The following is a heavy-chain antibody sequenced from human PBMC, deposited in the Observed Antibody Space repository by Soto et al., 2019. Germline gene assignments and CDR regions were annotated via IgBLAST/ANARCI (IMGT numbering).Heavy chain of an antibody. Sequence: KPSETLSLTCTVSGGSISSGGYYWSWIRQHPGKGLEWIGYIYYSGSTYYNPSLKSRVTISVDTSKNQFSLKLSSVTAADTAVYYCAREAVRGVTYYFDYWGQGTLVTVSS. CDR3: AREAVRGVTYYFDY. CDR1: GGSISSGGYY. D-gene: IGHD3-10*01. CDR2: IYYSGST. J-gene: IGHJ4*02. V-gene: IGHV4-31*03.